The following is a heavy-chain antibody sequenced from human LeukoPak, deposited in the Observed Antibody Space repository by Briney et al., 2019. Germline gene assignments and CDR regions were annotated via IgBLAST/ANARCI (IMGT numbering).Heavy chain of an antibody. V-gene: IGHV1-2*02. J-gene: IGHJ4*02. CDR2: INPNSGGT. CDR1: GYTFTGYY. D-gene: IGHD5-12*01. Sequence: GASVKVSCKAPGYTFTGYYMHWVRQAPGQGLEWMGWINPNSGGTNYAQKFQGRVTMTRDTSISTAYMELSRLRSDDTAVYYCARRDNHLSGYDLGGLDYWGQGTLVTVSS. CDR3: ARRDNHLSGYDLGGLDY.